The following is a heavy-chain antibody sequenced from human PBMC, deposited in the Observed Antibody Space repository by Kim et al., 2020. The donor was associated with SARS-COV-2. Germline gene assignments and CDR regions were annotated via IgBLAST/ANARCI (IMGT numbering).Heavy chain of an antibody. CDR3: AREGYYGSPDY. CDR1: GGSISSSSYY. J-gene: IGHJ4*02. D-gene: IGHD3-10*01. V-gene: IGHV4-39*07. CDR2: IYYSGST. Sequence: SETLSLTCTVSGGSISSSSYYWGWIRQPPGKGLEWIGSIYYSGSTYYNPSLKSRVTISVDTSKNQFSLKLSSVTAADTAVYYCAREGYYGSPDYWGQGTLVTVSS.